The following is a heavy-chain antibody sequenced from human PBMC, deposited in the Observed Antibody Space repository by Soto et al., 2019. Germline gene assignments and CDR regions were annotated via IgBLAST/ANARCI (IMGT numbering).Heavy chain of an antibody. J-gene: IGHJ4*02. CDR3: VSQRPSALTQAYFDY. CDR2: MYTKERT. D-gene: IGHD6-25*01. Sequence: TQSLSSRVSGGTIIAYYWLLIRQTDGKGLEWIGRMYTKERTNYNLSFKSRVTISVDASKNQFSLNLNSVTASDTAVYYCVSQRPSALTQAYFDYCGPGALVTLSS. V-gene: IGHV4-4*07. CDR1: GGTIIAYY.